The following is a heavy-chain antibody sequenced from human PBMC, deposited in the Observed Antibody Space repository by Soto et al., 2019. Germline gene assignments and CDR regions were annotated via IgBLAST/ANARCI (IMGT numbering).Heavy chain of an antibody. V-gene: IGHV3-23*01. Sequence: PGGSLRLSCAASGFTFSSYGMTWVRQAPGKGLEWVSFSSATGAGTYYADSVKGRFTISRDNSKNTLYLQMTSLRADDTAVYYCAKNGLDNSPSAIDSWGPGTLVTVSS. CDR1: GFTFSSYG. CDR3: AKNGLDNSPSAIDS. CDR2: SSATGAGT. J-gene: IGHJ4*02. D-gene: IGHD2-8*01.